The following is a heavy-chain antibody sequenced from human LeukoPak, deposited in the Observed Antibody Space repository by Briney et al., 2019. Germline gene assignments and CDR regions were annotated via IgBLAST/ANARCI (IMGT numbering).Heavy chain of an antibody. Sequence: SETLSLTCTVSGGSISSYYWSWIRQPPGKGLEWIGYIYYSGSTNYNPSLKSRVTISVDKSKNQFSLKLSSVTAADTALYYCARAVAYYMDVWGKGTMVTVSS. CDR3: ARAVAYYMDV. J-gene: IGHJ6*03. D-gene: IGHD6-19*01. V-gene: IGHV4-59*12. CDR1: GGSISSYY. CDR2: IYYSGST.